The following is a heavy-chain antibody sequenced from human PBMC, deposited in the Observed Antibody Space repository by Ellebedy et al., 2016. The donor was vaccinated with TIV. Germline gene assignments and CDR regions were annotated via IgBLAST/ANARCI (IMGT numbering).Heavy chain of an antibody. V-gene: IGHV4-34*12. J-gene: IGHJ4*02. CDR2: FIHGGSA. CDR1: GGSFSGYY. CDR3: ARGRPYCDAGRCYGCFFDS. D-gene: IGHD2-15*01. Sequence: MPSETLSLTCRVSGGSFSGYYWTWIPQSPGKGLEWMAEFIHGGSATYNPSVQSRLTISVDTSKTHFSLTLRSVTAAATAVYYCARGRPYCDAGRCYGCFFDSWGQGTPVTVSS.